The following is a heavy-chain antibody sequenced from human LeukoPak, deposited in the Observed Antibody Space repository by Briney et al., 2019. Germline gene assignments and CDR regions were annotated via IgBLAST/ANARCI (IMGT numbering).Heavy chain of an antibody. J-gene: IGHJ6*02. Sequence: GGSLRLSCAASGFTFSSYAMTWVRQTPGEGLEWVSVIFGNGVKTYYADSLKGRFTISRDNSKSTLYLQMHSLRADDTAVYYCARVGDWSNYFGMDAWGQGTTVSVSS. CDR3: ARVGDWSNYFGMDA. V-gene: IGHV3-23*01. CDR2: IFGNGVKT. CDR1: GFTFSSYA. D-gene: IGHD3-16*01.